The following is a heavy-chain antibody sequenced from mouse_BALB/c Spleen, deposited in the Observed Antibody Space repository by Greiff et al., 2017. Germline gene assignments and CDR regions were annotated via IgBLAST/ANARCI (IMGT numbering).Heavy chain of an antibody. Sequence: EVKLVESGGGLVQPGGSLKLSCAASGFTFSSYTMSWVRQTPEKRLEWVAYISNGGGSTYYPDTVKGRFTISRDNAKNTLYLQMSSLKSEDTAMYYCARQWITTVVATSDWYFDVWGAGTTVTVSS. D-gene: IGHD1-1*01. J-gene: IGHJ1*01. CDR3: ARQWITTVVATSDWYFDV. V-gene: IGHV5-12-2*01. CDR2: ISNGGGST. CDR1: GFTFSSYT.